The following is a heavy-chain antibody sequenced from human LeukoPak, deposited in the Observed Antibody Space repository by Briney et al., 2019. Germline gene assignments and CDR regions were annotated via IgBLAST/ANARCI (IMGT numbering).Heavy chain of an antibody. Sequence: GALRLSCAASGFTFSSHWMHWVRQVPGKGLVWVSLISSDGSITTYADSVKGRFTISRDNAKNMVFLQMNSLRAEDTAVYFCARDHRNYMFDYWGQGILVTVSS. CDR3: ARDHRNYMFDY. J-gene: IGHJ4*02. D-gene: IGHD5-24*01. V-gene: IGHV3-74*01. CDR1: GFTFSSHW. CDR2: ISSDGSIT.